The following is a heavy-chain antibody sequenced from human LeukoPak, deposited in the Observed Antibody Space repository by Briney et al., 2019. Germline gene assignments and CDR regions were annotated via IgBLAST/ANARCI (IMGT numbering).Heavy chain of an antibody. Sequence: VKVSCKASGYSFTRYGMSWVRQAPGQGPEWMGWISGSNGNTNYAQKFRGRVTLTTDTSPSTAYMELRSLRSDDTAVYYCARSGRGTYYYFDWWGQGTLVTVSS. V-gene: IGHV1-18*01. D-gene: IGHD1-26*01. CDR3: ARSGRGTYYYFDW. CDR2: ISGSNGNT. J-gene: IGHJ4*02. CDR1: GYSFTRYG.